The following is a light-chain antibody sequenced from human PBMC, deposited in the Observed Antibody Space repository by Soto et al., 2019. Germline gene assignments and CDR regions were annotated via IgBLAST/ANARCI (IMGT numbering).Light chain of an antibody. CDR1: QGISSY. CDR2: AAS. V-gene: IGKV1-27*01. CDR3: QQYYNWPPYT. J-gene: IGKJ2*01. Sequence: DIQMTQSPSSLSASIGDRVTITCRASQGISSYLAWYQQKPGKVPKLLIYAASTLQSGVPSRFSGSGSGTDFTLTISSLQPEDVATYYCQQYYNWPPYTFGQGTKLQIE.